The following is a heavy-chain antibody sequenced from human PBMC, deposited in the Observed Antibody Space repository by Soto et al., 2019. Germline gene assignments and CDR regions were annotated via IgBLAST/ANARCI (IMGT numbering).Heavy chain of an antibody. CDR1: GGSISSYY. V-gene: IGHV4-59*01. J-gene: IGHJ4*02. D-gene: IGHD6-19*01. Sequence: SETLSLTCTVSGGSISSYYWSWIRQPPGKGLEWIGYIYYSGSTNYIPSLKSRVTISVDTSKNQFSLKLSSVTAADTAVYYCARGQWLDYWGQGTLVTVSS. CDR3: ARGQWLDY. CDR2: IYYSGST.